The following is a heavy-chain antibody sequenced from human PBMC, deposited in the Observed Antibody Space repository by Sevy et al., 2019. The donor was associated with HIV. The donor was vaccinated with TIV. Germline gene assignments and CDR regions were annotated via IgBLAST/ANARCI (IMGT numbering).Heavy chain of an antibody. V-gene: IGHV3-43D*03. Sequence: GGSLRLSCAASGFTFDDYAMHWVRQAPGKGLEWVSHISWDGGSTYYADSVKGRFTISRDNIKNSLYLQMNSLRAEDTALYYCAKDMGGSYYYYMDVWGKGTTVTVSS. CDR3: AKDMGGSYYYYMDV. CDR2: ISWDGGST. CDR1: GFTFDDYA. D-gene: IGHD2-15*01. J-gene: IGHJ6*03.